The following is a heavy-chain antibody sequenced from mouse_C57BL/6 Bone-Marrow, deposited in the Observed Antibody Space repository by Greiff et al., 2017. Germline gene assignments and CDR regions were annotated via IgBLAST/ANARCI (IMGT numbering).Heavy chain of an antibody. V-gene: IGHV1-72*01. Sequence: QVPLQQPGAELVKPGASVTLSCTASGYTFTSYWMHWVQPRPGRGLEWIGRIDPNSGGTKYNEKFKSKATLTVDKPSSTAYMQLSSLTSEDSAVYYCARRAGLYYAMDYWGQGTSVTVSS. J-gene: IGHJ4*01. D-gene: IGHD3-1*01. CDR3: ARRAGLYYAMDY. CDR2: IDPNSGGT. CDR1: GYTFTSYW.